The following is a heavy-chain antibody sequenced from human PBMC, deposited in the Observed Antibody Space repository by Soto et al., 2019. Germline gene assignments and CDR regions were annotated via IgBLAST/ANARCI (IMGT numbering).Heavy chain of an antibody. CDR2: IDPSDSYT. CDR1: GYSFTSYW. Sequence: GESLKISCKGSGYSFTSYWISWVRQVPGKGLEWMGRIDPSDSYTNYSPSFQGHVTISADKSISTAYLQWSSLKASDTAMYYCASPAPRDCSGGSCSSHYGMDVWGQGTTVTVSS. CDR3: ASPAPRDCSGGSCSSHYGMDV. V-gene: IGHV5-10-1*01. D-gene: IGHD2-15*01. J-gene: IGHJ6*02.